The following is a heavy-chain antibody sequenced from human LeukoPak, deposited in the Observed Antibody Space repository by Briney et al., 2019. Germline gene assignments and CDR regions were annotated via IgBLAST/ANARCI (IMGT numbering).Heavy chain of an antibody. CDR1: GYTFTGYY. J-gene: IGHJ6*03. CDR3: ARVGDPRPTYHYGMGSSRPHYYYYMDV. V-gene: IGHV1-2*02. Sequence: ASVKVSCKASGYTFTGYYMHWVRQAPGQGLEWMGWINPNSGGTNYAQKFQGRATMTRDTSISTAYMELSRLRSDDTAVYYCARVGDPRPTYHYGMGSSRPHYYYYMDVWGKGTTVTVFS. D-gene: IGHD3-10*01. CDR2: INPNSGGT.